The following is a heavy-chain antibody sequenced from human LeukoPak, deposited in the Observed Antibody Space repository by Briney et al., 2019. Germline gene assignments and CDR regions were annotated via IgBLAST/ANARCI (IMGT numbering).Heavy chain of an antibody. CDR2: ISSSNTTI. D-gene: IGHD6-19*01. CDR3: AKATMAGRGAFDI. V-gene: IGHV3-48*04. Sequence: GGSLRLSCAASGFTFSSYSMNWVRQAPGKGLEWVSYISSSNTTIYYADSVKGRFTISRDNAKNLLYLQMNSLRAEDTALYYCAKATMAGRGAFDIWGHGTMVTVSS. J-gene: IGHJ3*02. CDR1: GFTFSSYS.